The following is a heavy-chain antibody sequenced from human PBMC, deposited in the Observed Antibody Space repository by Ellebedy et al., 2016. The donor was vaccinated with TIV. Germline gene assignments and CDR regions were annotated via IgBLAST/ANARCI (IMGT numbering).Heavy chain of an antibody. CDR2: ISSGSSAI. J-gene: IGHJ6*02. CDR3: ARDTLDYYDRGGMDV. Sequence: ETLSLTCAASGFAFNTYGMHWVRQAPGRGLDWVAFISSGSSAIYYADSVKGRFTVSRDHDRNSLFLQTSGLSAEARAVYYCARDTLDYYDRGGMDVWGQGTTVTVSS. V-gene: IGHV3-48*04. D-gene: IGHD3-16*01. CDR1: GFAFNTYG.